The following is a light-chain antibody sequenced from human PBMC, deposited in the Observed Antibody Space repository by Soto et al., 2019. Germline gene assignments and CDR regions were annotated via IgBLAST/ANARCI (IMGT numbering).Light chain of an antibody. Sequence: QSALTQPASVSGSPGQSITISCTGTSSDVGSYNYVSWYQQNPGKAPKLMIYEVSNRPSGVSHRFSGSRSGNTASLTISGLQSEDEADYYCQSYDSSLSGWVFGGGTKVTVL. J-gene: IGLJ3*02. CDR1: SSDVGSYNY. V-gene: IGLV2-14*01. CDR2: EVS. CDR3: QSYDSSLSGWV.